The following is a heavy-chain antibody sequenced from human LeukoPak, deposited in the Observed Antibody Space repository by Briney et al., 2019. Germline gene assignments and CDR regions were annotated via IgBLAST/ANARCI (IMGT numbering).Heavy chain of an antibody. D-gene: IGHD3-22*01. J-gene: IGHJ4*02. CDR3: ARDGGRLQYYYDSSGYYPPYYFDY. V-gene: IGHV4-4*07. CDR1: GGSISSYY. Sequence: SETLSLTCTVSGGSISSYYWSWIRQPAGKGLEWIGRIYTSGGTEYNPSLKSRVTISVDKSKNHFSLKLSSVTAADTAVYYCARDGGRLQYYYDSSGYYPPYYFDYWGQGTLVTVST. CDR2: IYTSGGT.